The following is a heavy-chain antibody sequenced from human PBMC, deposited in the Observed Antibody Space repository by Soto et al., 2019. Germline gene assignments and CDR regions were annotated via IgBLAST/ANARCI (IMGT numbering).Heavy chain of an antibody. CDR2: THYSGST. Sequence: QVQLQESGPGLVKPSETLSLTCTVSGISVSSYYWNWIRQPPGKGLEWIGYTHYSGSTYYNPSLESRISTSVDTSKSQFSLKLSSVTAADTAVYYCARWEANNKAFDMWGQGTMVTVSS. V-gene: IGHV4-59*02. CDR1: GISVSSYY. D-gene: IGHD1-1*01. CDR3: ARWEANNKAFDM. J-gene: IGHJ3*02.